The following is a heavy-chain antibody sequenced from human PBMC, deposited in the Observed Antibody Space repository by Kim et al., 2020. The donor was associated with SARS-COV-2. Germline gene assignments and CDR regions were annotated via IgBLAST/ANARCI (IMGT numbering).Heavy chain of an antibody. CDR2: IYYSGST. D-gene: IGHD3-22*01. CDR1: GGSISSYY. CDR3: ARRYYYDSSGYHFDY. V-gene: IGHV4-59*13. Sequence: SETLSLTCTVSGGSISSYYWSWIRQPPGKGLEWIGYIYYSGSTNYNPSLKSRVTISVDTSKNQFSLKLSSVTAADTAVYYCARRYYYDSSGYHFDYWGQGALVTVSS. J-gene: IGHJ4*02.